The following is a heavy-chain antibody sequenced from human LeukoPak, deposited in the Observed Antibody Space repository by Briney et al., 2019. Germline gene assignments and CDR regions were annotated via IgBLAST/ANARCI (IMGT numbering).Heavy chain of an antibody. CDR3: AREQDYDSSGYYYVLTFDI. D-gene: IGHD3-22*01. J-gene: IGHJ3*02. CDR2: IYTNGST. CDR1: GASISIGSYY. V-gene: IGHV4-61*02. Sequence: KPSETLSLTCTVSGASISIGSYYCSWIRQPAGKGLEWIGRIYTNGSTNYNPSLKRRVTTSVDTSKNQFSLKLSSVTAADTAVYYCAREQDYDSSGYYYVLTFDIWGQGTMVTVSS.